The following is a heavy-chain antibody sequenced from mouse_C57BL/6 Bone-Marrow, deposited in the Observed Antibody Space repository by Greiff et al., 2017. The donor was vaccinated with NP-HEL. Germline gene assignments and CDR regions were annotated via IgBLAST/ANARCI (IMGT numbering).Heavy chain of an antibody. CDR2: ISTSYGDA. Sequence: QVQLQQSGPELVRPGVSVKISCKGSGYTFTDYAINWVKQSHAKSLEWIGVISTSYGDASYNQKFKDKATMTVDKSSSTAYMELARLTSENSAVDYCAIKVPITTLVSKDYWGQGTTLTVSS. J-gene: IGHJ2*01. CDR1: GYTFTDYA. CDR3: AIKVPITTLVSKDY. D-gene: IGHD1-1*01. V-gene: IGHV1-67*01.